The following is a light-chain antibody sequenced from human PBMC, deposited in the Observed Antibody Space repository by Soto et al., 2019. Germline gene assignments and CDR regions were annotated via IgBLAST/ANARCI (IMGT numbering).Light chain of an antibody. Sequence: NFMLTQPHSVSESPGKTVTISCTRSSGSIGSNYVQWYQQRPGSAPTTVIYEDNQRPSGVPDRFSGSIDSSSNSASLTISGLKTEDEADYYCQSYDSSISVVFGGGTKLTVL. CDR2: EDN. V-gene: IGLV6-57*04. J-gene: IGLJ2*01. CDR3: QSYDSSISVV. CDR1: SGSIGSNY.